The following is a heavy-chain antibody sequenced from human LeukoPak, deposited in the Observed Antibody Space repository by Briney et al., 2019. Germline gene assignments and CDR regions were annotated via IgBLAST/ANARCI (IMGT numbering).Heavy chain of an antibody. V-gene: IGHV4-59*01. CDR2: IYYSGST. J-gene: IGHJ6*02. D-gene: IGHD2-21*02. CDR3: ARARDYCGGDCYYYYYYGMDV. CDR1: GGSISSYY. Sequence: SETLSLTCTVSGGSISSYYWSWIRQPLGKGLEWIGYIYYSGSTNYNPSLKSRVTISVDTSKNQFSLKLSSVTAADTAVYYCARARDYCGGDCYYYYYYGMDVWGQGTTVTVSS.